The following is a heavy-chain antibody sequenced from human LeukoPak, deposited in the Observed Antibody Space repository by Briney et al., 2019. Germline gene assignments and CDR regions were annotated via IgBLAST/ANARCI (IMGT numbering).Heavy chain of an antibody. CDR2: ISYDGSNK. V-gene: IGHV3-30-3*01. CDR3: ARETVALDY. Sequence: GGSLRLSCAASGFTFSSYAMHWVSQAPGKGLEWVAVISYDGSNKYYADSVKGRFTISRDNSKNTLYLQMNRLRAEDTAVYYCARETVALDYWGQGTLVTVSS. CDR1: GFTFSSYA. D-gene: IGHD6-19*01. J-gene: IGHJ4*02.